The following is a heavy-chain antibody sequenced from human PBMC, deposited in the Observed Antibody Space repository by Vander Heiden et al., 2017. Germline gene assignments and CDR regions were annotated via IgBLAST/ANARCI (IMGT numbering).Heavy chain of an antibody. CDR2: INHSGST. D-gene: IGHD3-22*01. V-gene: IGHV4-34*01. CDR3: ARGRGYYDSSGYYHY. CDR1: GGSFSGYY. Sequence: QVQLQQWGAGLLKPSETLSLTCAVYGGSFSGYYWSWIRQPPGKGLEWIGEINHSGSTNYNPSLKSRVTISVDTSKNQCSLKLSSVTAADTAVYYCARGRGYYDSSGYYHYWGQGTLVTVSS. J-gene: IGHJ4*02.